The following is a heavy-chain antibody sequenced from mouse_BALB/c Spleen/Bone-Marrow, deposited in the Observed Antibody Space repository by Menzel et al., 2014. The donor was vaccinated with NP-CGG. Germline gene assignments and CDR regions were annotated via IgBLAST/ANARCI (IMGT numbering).Heavy chain of an antibody. CDR1: GFTFSDYY. Sequence: EVQGVESGGGLVKPGGSLKLSCAASGFTFSDYYMYLVRQTPEKSLEWVATISDGGSYTDYPGSVKGRFTVSRDNAKNNLYLQMSSLKSEDTAMYFCARTYRPFALDYWGQGTSVTVSS. CDR3: ARTYRPFALDY. V-gene: IGHV5-4*02. J-gene: IGHJ4*01. CDR2: ISDGGSYT. D-gene: IGHD2-14*01.